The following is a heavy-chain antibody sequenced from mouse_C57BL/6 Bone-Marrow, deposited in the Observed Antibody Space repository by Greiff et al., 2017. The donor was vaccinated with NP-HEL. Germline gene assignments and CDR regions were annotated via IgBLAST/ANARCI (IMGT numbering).Heavy chain of an antibody. CDR3: ASEGSYEYFDV. D-gene: IGHD1-1*02. J-gene: IGHJ1*03. CDR2: INPNNGGT. V-gene: IGHV1-53*01. Sequence: QVQLQQPGTELVKPGASVKLSCKASGYTFTSYWMHWVKQRPGQGLEWIGNINPNNGGTSYNQKFKGKATLTVNKSSSTAYMELRSLTSEDSAVYYCASEGSYEYFDVWGTGTTVTVSS. CDR1: GYTFTSYW.